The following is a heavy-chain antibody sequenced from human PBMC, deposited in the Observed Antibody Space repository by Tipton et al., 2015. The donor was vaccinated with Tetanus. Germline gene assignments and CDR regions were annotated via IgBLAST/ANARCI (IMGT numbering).Heavy chain of an antibody. CDR1: GITVSSYT. CDR3: VKDAGRVDVRGFLSRA. V-gene: IGHV3-23*05. CDR2: IDGRSGSA. D-gene: IGHD1-14*01. J-gene: IGHJ5*01. Sequence: SLRLSCAASGITVSSYTLSLVRQAPGQGLSLISFIDGRSGSALPADPVKVRFTVSRDDSRNTLFLQMNSLRVEDTAVYYCVKDAGRVDVRGFLSRAWG.